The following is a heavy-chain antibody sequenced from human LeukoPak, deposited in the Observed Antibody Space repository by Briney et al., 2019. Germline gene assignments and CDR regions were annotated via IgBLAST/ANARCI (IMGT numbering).Heavy chain of an antibody. CDR2: INHDSSAR. CDR3: ARGLDY. J-gene: IGHJ4*02. Sequence: GGSLRLSLAPSALTLVSYRMNWVGQVPGKGMEWVSHINHDSSARHYLDSVKGRFTISRDNAKNSLYLQMNNVRVDDTAVYYCARGLDYWGQGTLVTVS. V-gene: IGHV3-48*01. CDR1: ALTLVSYR.